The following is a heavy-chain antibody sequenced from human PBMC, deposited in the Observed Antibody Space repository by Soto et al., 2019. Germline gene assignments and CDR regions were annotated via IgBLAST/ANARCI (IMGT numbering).Heavy chain of an antibody. V-gene: IGHV4-59*01. Sequence: PSGTLSLTCTVSGGSISNFYWGWIRQPPGKGLEWIGYIYYSGTTSYNPSLNSRVTISVDTSKNQFSLKLNSVTAADTAVYYCARQSQHGSGAIFVAYRGLGTLVT. J-gene: IGHJ4*02. CDR2: IYYSGTT. CDR3: ARQSQHGSGAIFVAY. CDR1: GGSISNFY. D-gene: IGHD1-26*01.